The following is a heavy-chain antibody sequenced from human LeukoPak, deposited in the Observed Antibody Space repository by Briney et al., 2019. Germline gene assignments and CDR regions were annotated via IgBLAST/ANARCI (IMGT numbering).Heavy chain of an antibody. Sequence: SSETLSLTCAVYGGSFSGYYWSWIRQPPGKGLEWIGEINHSGSTNYNPSLKSRVTISVDTSKNQFSLKLSSVTAADTAVYYCARGGVTEFDPWGQGTLVTVSS. CDR1: GGSFSGYY. CDR2: INHSGST. CDR3: ARGGVTEFDP. J-gene: IGHJ5*02. V-gene: IGHV4-34*01. D-gene: IGHD2-21*02.